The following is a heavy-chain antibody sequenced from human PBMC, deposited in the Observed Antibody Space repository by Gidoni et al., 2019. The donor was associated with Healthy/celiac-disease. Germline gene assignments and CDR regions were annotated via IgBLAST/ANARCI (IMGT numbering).Heavy chain of an antibody. Sequence: QVQLVESGGGVVQPGRSLRLSCAASGFPFSSYGMHWVRQAPGKGLEWGAVIWYDGSNKYYADSVKGRFTISRDNSKNTLYLQMNSLRAEDTAVYYCASSAVTSNGGMDVWGQGTTVTVSS. D-gene: IGHD4-17*01. V-gene: IGHV3-33*01. CDR3: ASSAVTSNGGMDV. J-gene: IGHJ6*02. CDR1: GFPFSSYG. CDR2: IWYDGSNK.